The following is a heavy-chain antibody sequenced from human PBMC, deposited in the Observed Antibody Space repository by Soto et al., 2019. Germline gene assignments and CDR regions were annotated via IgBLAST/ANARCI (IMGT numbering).Heavy chain of an antibody. D-gene: IGHD3-3*01. Sequence: PSETLSLTRTECSGPISSGGYSWRWVRQSPGKGLEWIGHIYNSGITYYNPSLKSRVVISIDTSRNQFSLRLNSLTAADRAVYFCARGVTVFGLVSRFWFDPWGQGTVVTVSS. CDR2: IYNSGIT. V-gene: IGHV4-30-4*01. CDR1: SGPISSGGYS. CDR3: ARGVTVFGLVSRFWFDP. J-gene: IGHJ5*02.